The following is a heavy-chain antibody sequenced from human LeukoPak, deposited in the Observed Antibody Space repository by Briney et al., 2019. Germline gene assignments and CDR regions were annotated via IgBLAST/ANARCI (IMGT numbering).Heavy chain of an antibody. CDR3: ARGYSSSWNWFDP. CDR1: GYPFTGYY. D-gene: IGHD6-13*01. Sequence: ASVKVSFQASGYPFTGYYMHWVRQAPGQGLEWMGWINPNSGGTNYAQKFQGRVTMTRDTSISTAYMELSRLRPDDTAVYYCARGYSSSWNWFDPWGQGTLVTVSS. CDR2: INPNSGGT. J-gene: IGHJ5*02. V-gene: IGHV1-2*02.